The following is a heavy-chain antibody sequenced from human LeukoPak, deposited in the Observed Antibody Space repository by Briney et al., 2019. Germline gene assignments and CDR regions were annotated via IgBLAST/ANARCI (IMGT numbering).Heavy chain of an antibody. CDR2: INHSGST. J-gene: IGHJ4*02. Sequence: KTSETLSLTCAVYGGSFSGYYWSWIRQPPGKGLEWIGEINHSGSTNYNPSLKSRVTISVDTSKNQFSLKLSSVTAADTAVYYCARGAYDFWSGYYTRVDYWGQGTLVTVSS. CDR3: ARGAYDFWSGYYTRVDY. D-gene: IGHD3-3*01. V-gene: IGHV4-34*01. CDR1: GGSFSGYY.